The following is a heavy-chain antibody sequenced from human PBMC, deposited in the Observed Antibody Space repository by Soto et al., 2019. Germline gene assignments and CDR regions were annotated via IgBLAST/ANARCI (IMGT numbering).Heavy chain of an antibody. CDR1: GFSLSSVGVG. D-gene: IGHD7-27*01. CDR2: IYWDDDK. CDR3: AHTLDWGEGRFDY. V-gene: IGHV2-5*02. J-gene: IGHJ4*02. Sequence: QITLKESGPTLVKPTQTLTLTCSCSGFSLSSVGVGVGWIRQPPGKALEWLALIYWDDDKRYSPSLKSRLTITKDTSKNQVVLTMTNSDPVDTATYYCAHTLDWGEGRFDYWGQGTLVTVSS.